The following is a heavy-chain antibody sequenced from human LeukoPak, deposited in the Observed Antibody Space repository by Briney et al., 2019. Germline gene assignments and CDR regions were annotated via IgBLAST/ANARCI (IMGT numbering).Heavy chain of an antibody. J-gene: IGHJ6*04. V-gene: IGHV3-21*01. CDR2: ISNISSYI. Sequence: GGSLRLSCAASGFTFSSYSMNWVRQAPGKGLEWVSSISNISSYIYYADSVKGRFTISRDNAKNSLYLQMNCLRAEDTAVYYCARARYYYGSGMGYGMDVWGKGTTVTVSS. CDR3: ARARYYYGSGMGYGMDV. D-gene: IGHD3-10*01. CDR1: GFTFSSYS.